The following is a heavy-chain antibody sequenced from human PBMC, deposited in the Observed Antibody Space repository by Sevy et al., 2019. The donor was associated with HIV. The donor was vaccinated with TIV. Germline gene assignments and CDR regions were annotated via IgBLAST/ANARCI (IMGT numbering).Heavy chain of an antibody. Sequence: GGSLRLSCAASGFTVSSNYMTWVRQAPGKGLEWVSVIYTGDSTYYAESVKGRFTISRDNSKNTVYLRMNSLRAEDTAVYYCARGSTYYYDDSGYSTRGDAFDIWGQGTMVTVSS. D-gene: IGHD3-22*01. J-gene: IGHJ3*02. CDR1: GFTVSSNY. V-gene: IGHV3-53*01. CDR2: IYTGDST. CDR3: ARGSTYYYDDSGYSTRGDAFDI.